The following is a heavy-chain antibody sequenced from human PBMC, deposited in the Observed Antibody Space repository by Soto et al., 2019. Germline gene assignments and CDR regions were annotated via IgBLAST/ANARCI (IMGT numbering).Heavy chain of an antibody. CDR1: GFTFSSYS. V-gene: IGHV3-48*01. CDR3: ARDKDWAFDY. CDR2: IFVDSSTL. J-gene: IGHJ4*02. D-gene: IGHD3-9*01. Sequence: EVQLVESGGHFVQPGGSLRLSCIVSGFTFSSYSMVWVRQAPGKGLEWISYIFVDSSTLYYADSVKGRFTASRDNSQNSLFLVMNSLRAEDTAVYYCARDKDWAFDYWGQGTLVTVSS.